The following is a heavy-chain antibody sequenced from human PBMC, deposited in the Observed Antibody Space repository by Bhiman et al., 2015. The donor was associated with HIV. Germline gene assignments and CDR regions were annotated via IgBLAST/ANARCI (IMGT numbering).Heavy chain of an antibody. V-gene: IGHV3-9*01. CDR1: GFTFDDYA. Sequence: EVQLVESGGGLVQPGRSLRLSCAASGFTFDDYAMHWVRQAPGKGLEWVSGISWNSGSIGYADSVKGRFTISRDNAKNSLYLQMNSLRAEDTALYYCAKAPLYYDILTGFDYWGQGTLVTVSS. CDR2: ISWNSGSI. J-gene: IGHJ4*02. CDR3: AKAPLYYDILTGFDY. D-gene: IGHD3-9*01.